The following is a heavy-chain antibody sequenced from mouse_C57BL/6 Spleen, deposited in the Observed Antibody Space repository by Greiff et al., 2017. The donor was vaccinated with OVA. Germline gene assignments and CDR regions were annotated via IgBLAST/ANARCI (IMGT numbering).Heavy chain of an antibody. Sequence: VQLQQSGAELVRPGSSVKLSCKASGYTFTSYWMDWVKQRPGHGLEWIGNIYPSDSETHYNQKFKDKATLTVDKSSSTAYMQLSSLTSEDSAVYYCARSYGNYEDYWGQGTTLTVSS. CDR1: GYTFTSYW. V-gene: IGHV1-61*01. CDR3: ARSYGNYEDY. CDR2: IYPSDSET. J-gene: IGHJ2*01. D-gene: IGHD2-1*01.